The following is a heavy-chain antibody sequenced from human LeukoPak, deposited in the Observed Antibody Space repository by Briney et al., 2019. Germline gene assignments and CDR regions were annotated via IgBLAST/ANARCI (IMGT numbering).Heavy chain of an antibody. Sequence: GGSLRLSCAASGFTFSSYGMHWVRQAPGKGLEWVAFIRYDGSNKYYADSVKGRFTISRDNSKNTLYLQMYSLRAEDTAVYYCATLYYYDSSGQQGAFDIWGQGTMVTVSS. V-gene: IGHV3-30*02. CDR1: GFTFSSYG. CDR2: IRYDGSNK. CDR3: ATLYYYDSSGQQGAFDI. D-gene: IGHD3-22*01. J-gene: IGHJ3*02.